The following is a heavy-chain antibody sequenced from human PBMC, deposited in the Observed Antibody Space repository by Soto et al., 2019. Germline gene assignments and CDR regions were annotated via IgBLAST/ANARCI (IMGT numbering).Heavy chain of an antibody. D-gene: IGHD3-3*01. CDR2: IYYSGST. J-gene: IGHJ6*03. V-gene: IGHV4-59*01. CDR3: ARSGPVLRFLEWSLNYMDV. CDR1: GGSISSYY. Sequence: SETLSLTCTVSGGSISSYYWSWIRQPPGKGLEWIGYIYYSGSTNYNPSLKSRVTISVDTSKNQFSLKLSSVTAADTAVYYCARSGPVLRFLEWSLNYMDVWGKGTTVTVSS.